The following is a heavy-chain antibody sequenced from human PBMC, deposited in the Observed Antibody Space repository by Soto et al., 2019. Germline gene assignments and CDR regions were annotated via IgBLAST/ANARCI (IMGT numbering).Heavy chain of an antibody. J-gene: IGHJ5*02. Sequence: GASVKVSCKAPADTFTSYYIHWVRQAPGHGLEWMGIINPSGGSTSYAQKFQGRVTMTRDTSTSTVYMELSSLRSEDTAVYYCARDYGSGSYYIRSSPNWFDPWGQGTLVTVSS. V-gene: IGHV1-46*01. D-gene: IGHD3-10*01. CDR3: ARDYGSGSYYIRSSPNWFDP. CDR2: INPSGGST. CDR1: ADTFTSYY.